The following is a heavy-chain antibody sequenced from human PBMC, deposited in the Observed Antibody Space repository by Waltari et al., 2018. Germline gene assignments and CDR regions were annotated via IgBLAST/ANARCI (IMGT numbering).Heavy chain of an antibody. CDR3: AKSSGSYYEVFDR. V-gene: IGHV3-23*04. J-gene: IGHJ4*02. D-gene: IGHD1-26*01. CDR1: GFTFANYG. Sequence: EVRLVESGGGLVQRGGSLRLSCAASGFTFANYGMSGVRQAPGKGLGCVSSRSVSGGSTYYADSVKCRFTMSKDFSKNTLFLQMNSVRVDDTADYYCAKSSGSYYEVFDRWGRGTLVTVSS. CDR2: RSVSGGST.